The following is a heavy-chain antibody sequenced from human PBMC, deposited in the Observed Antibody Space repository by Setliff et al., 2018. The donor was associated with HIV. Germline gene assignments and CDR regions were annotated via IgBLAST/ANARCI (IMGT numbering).Heavy chain of an antibody. CDR3: ARGPVSGYGRGWVDS. Sequence: SETLSLTCTVSGGSISSSGDYWVWIRQPPGEGLEWIGSIFNDGSTFHNPSLKSRVTTSVDTSKNQFSLKLRSVTAADTAIYYCARGPVSGYGRGWVDSWGQGTQVTVSS. CDR1: GGSISSSGDY. J-gene: IGHJ4*02. D-gene: IGHD3-22*01. CDR2: IFNDGST. V-gene: IGHV4-39*01.